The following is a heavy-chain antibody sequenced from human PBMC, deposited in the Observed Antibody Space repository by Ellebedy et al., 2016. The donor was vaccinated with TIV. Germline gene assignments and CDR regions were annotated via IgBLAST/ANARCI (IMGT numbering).Heavy chain of an antibody. D-gene: IGHD4-17*01. V-gene: IGHV4-39*01. J-gene: IGHJ4*02. Sequence: SETLSLTCTVSGDSISSSSYYWGWIRQPPGKGLEWIARVFYRGNTYYNPSLESRLTISIDTSKNQFSLKVNSVTATDTAIYYFARLSMTTTLPGYWGQGTLVTVSS. CDR3: ARLSMTTTLPGY. CDR2: VFYRGNT. CDR1: GDSISSSSYY.